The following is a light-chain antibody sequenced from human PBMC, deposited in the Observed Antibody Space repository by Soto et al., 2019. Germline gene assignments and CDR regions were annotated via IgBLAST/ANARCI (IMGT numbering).Light chain of an antibody. CDR1: QSVSSY. Sequence: EIVLTQSPATLSLSPGERATLSCRASQSVSSYLAWYQQKPGQAPRLLIYDASNRATGIPARFSGSGSGTDFTLTISSLEPEDFSVYYCQQRSNSPPAWTFGQGTKVEIK. CDR3: QQRSNSPPAWT. J-gene: IGKJ1*01. CDR2: DAS. V-gene: IGKV3-11*01.